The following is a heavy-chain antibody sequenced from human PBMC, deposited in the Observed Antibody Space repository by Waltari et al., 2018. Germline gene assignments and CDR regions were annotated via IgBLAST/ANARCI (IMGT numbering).Heavy chain of an antibody. J-gene: IGHJ4*02. CDR3: AREWSASEH. Sequence: QVQLMQSGAEVKKPGASVTVSCQASGYRFSGYYMHWVQQAPGQGLEWMGWINPDNGDTHYAQQFQGRVTMTRDTSVTTVYMELSALTSDDTAIYFCAREWSASEHWGQGTLVTVSS. V-gene: IGHV1-2*02. CDR2: INPDNGDT. CDR1: GYRFSGYY. D-gene: IGHD1-26*01.